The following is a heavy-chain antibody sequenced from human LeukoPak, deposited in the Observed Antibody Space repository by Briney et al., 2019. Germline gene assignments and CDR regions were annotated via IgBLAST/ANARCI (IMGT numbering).Heavy chain of an antibody. CDR3: ARVVRAVAGTYYFDY. CDR2: IYYSGST. CDR1: GGSLSSSSYY. Sequence: SETLSLTCTVSGGSLSSSSYYWGWIRQPPGRGLEWIGSIYYSGSTYYNPSLKSRVTISVDKSKNQFSLKLSSVTAADTAVYYCARVVRAVAGTYYFDYWGQGTLVTVSS. D-gene: IGHD6-19*01. J-gene: IGHJ4*02. V-gene: IGHV4-39*07.